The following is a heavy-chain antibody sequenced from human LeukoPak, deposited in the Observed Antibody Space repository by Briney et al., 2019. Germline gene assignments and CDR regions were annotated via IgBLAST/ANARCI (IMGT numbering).Heavy chain of an antibody. J-gene: IGHJ5*02. CDR3: ARQARVGNWFDP. D-gene: IGHD1-26*01. CDR1: GGSISSYY. V-gene: IGHV4-59*08. CDR2: IYYSGST. Sequence: PSETLSLTCTVSGGSISSYYWSWIRQPPGKGLEWIGYIYYSGSTNYNPSLKSRVTISVDTSENQFSLKLSSVTAADTAVYYCARQARVGNWFDPWGQGTLVTVSS.